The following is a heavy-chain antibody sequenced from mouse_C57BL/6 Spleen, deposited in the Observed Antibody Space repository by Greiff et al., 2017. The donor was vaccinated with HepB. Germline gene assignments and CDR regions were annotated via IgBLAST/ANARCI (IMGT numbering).Heavy chain of an antibody. Sequence: EVMLVESEGGLVQPGSSMKLSCTASGFTFSDYYMAWVRQVPEKGLEWVANINYDGSSTYYLDSLKSRFIISRDNAKNILYLQMGSLKSEDTATYYCARGDDYDGGTWFAYWGQGTLVTVSA. CDR1: GFTFSDYY. CDR3: ARGDDYDGGTWFAY. CDR2: INYDGSST. D-gene: IGHD2-4*01. V-gene: IGHV5-16*01. J-gene: IGHJ3*01.